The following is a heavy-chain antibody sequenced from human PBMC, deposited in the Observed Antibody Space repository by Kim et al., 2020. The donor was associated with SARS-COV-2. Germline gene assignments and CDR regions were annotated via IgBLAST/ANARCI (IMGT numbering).Heavy chain of an antibody. CDR2: IKSKTDGGTT. J-gene: IGHJ6*03. V-gene: IGHV3-15*01. D-gene: IGHD1-20*01. Sequence: GGSLRLSCAASGFTFSNAWMSWVRQAPGKGLEWVGRIKSKTDGGTTDYAAPVKGRFTISRDDSKNTLYLQMNSLKTEDTAVYYCTTQIRKYNWNDLSYYYYYMDVWGKGTTVTVSS. CDR1: GFTFSNAW. CDR3: TTQIRKYNWNDLSYYYYYMDV.